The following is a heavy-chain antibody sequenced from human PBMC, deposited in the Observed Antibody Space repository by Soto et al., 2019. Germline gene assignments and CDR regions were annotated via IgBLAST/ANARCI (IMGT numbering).Heavy chain of an antibody. CDR1: GFTFSSYG. D-gene: IGHD6-19*01. CDR2: IWFDGSNR. CDR3: ARHECLVQGSMDV. V-gene: IGHV3-33*01. Sequence: GGSLRLSCAASGFTFSSYGMHWVRQAPGKGLEWVAVIWFDGSNRFYADSVKGRFTISRDNSKNTLYLQLDSLRAEDTAVYYFARHECLVQGSMDVWGQGTTVTGSS. J-gene: IGHJ6*02.